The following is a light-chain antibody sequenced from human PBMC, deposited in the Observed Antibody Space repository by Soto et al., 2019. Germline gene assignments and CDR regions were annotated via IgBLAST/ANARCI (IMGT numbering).Light chain of an antibody. J-gene: IGKJ4*01. V-gene: IGKV3D-20*02. CDR1: QSVSSSY. CDR3: QQRSNRT. CDR2: GAS. Sequence: EIVLTQSPGTLSLSPGERATLSCRASQSVSSSYLAWYQQKPGQAPRLLIYGASSRATGIPDRFSGSGSGTDFTLTISSLEPEDFAVYYCQQRSNRTFGGGTKVDIK.